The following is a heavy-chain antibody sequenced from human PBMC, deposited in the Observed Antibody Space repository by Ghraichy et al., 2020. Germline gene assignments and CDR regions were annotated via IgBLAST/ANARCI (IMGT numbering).Heavy chain of an antibody. D-gene: IGHD3-9*01. CDR2: IYWDDDK. CDR1: GFSLSTSGVA. J-gene: IGHJ4*02. Sequence: SGPTLVKPTQTLTLTCTFSGFSLSTSGVAVDWIRQPPRKALEWLALIYWDDDKRYSPSLKSRLTITKDTSKNQVVLTMTNMHPVDTATYYCAHTGTVAAGRYYLEYWGQGTLVTVSS. V-gene: IGHV2-5*02. CDR3: AHTGTVAAGRYYLEY.